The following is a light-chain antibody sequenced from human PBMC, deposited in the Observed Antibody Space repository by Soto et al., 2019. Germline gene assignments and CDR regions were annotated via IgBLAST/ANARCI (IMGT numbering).Light chain of an antibody. J-gene: IGLJ1*01. V-gene: IGLV2-18*02. CDR3: FSYTRRDTYV. CDR1: NNDVGGYKG. Sequence: LTQAPSVAGSPGQSVTISCTGTNNDVGGYKGVSWYQQSPGTAPKLIIYEVSNRPSGVPGRFSGSKSGNTASLTISGLQAEDEADYYCFSYTRRDTYVFGPGTKLTVL. CDR2: EVS.